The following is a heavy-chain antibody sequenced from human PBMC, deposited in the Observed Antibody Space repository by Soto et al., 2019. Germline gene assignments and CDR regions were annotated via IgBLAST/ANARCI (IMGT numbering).Heavy chain of an antibody. CDR1: GFSLSTSGVG. D-gene: IGHD6-6*01. CDR3: AHRRIAARTRNWFDP. J-gene: IGHJ5*02. Sequence: QITLKESGPTLVKPTQTLTLTCTFSGFSLSTSGVGVGWICQPPGKALEWLALIYWDDDKRYSPSLKSRLTITKDTSKNQVVLTMTNMDPVDTATYYCAHRRIAARTRNWFDPWGQGTLVTVSS. CDR2: IYWDDDK. V-gene: IGHV2-5*02.